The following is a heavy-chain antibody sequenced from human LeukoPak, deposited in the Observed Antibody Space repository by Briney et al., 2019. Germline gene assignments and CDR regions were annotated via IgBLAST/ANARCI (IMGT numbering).Heavy chain of an antibody. CDR2: IYYSGST. J-gene: IGHJ4*02. D-gene: IGHD6-19*01. CDR3: ARLIQGYSSG. CDR1: GDSISSSSYY. V-gene: IGHV4-39*01. Sequence: SETLSLTCTVSGDSISSSSYYWGWIRQPPGKGLEWIGSIYYSGSTYYNPSLKSRVTISVDTSKNQFSLKLSSVTAADTAVYYCARLIQGYSSGWGQGTLVTVSS.